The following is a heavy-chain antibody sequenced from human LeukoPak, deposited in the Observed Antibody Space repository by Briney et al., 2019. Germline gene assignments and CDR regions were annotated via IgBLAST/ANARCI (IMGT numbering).Heavy chain of an antibody. V-gene: IGHV3-7*01. Sequence: GGSLRLSCAASGFTFSNFWMSWLRQAPGKGLEWVANIKHDGNEKYSADSVRGRVTISRDNAMNFLHLQLNSLRADDTAVYYCARDSASCRGCAFDMWGQGTMVIVSS. D-gene: IGHD2-2*01. J-gene: IGHJ3*02. CDR2: IKHDGNEK. CDR3: ARDSASCRGCAFDM. CDR1: GFTFSNFW.